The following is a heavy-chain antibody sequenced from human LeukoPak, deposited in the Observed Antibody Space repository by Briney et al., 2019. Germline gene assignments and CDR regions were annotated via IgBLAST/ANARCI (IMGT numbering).Heavy chain of an antibody. D-gene: IGHD2-2*01. V-gene: IGHV4-39*01. CDR1: GGSIAGSGYH. J-gene: IGHJ4*02. CDR2: IYHSGTT. CDR3: ARHSSRALDY. Sequence: SETLSLICTVSGGSIAGSGYHWAWIRQSPGTGLEWIGNIYHSGTTYYTPSLRSRVAISLDTSKNQFSLRLTSATAADTAIYYCARHSSRALDYWGQGTLVIVSS.